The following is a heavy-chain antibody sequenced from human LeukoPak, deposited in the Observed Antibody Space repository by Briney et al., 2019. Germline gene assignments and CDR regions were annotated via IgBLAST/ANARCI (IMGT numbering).Heavy chain of an antibody. J-gene: IGHJ4*02. D-gene: IGHD3-3*01. CDR2: ISSGSSYI. CDR1: GFTFSSYN. Sequence: GGSLILSCAASGFTFSSYNMKWVRQAPGKGLEWVSSISSGSSYIFYADSVKGRFTISRDNAKKSLYLQMNSLRAEDMAVYYCASGVNYFDYWGQGTLVTVSS. V-gene: IGHV3-21*01. CDR3: ASGVNYFDY.